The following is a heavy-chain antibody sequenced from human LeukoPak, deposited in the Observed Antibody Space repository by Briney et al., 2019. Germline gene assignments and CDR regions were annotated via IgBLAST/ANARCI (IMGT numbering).Heavy chain of an antibody. CDR1: GFTFSSYS. CDR2: IGSSSSYI. D-gene: IGHD2-2*01. J-gene: IGHJ3*02. V-gene: IGHV3-21*01. CDR3: ARSTRAIAFDI. Sequence: GGSLRLSCAASGFTFSSYSMNWVRQAPGKGLEWVSSIGSSSSYIYYADSVKGRFTISRDNAKNSLYLQMNSLRAEDTAVYYCARSTRAIAFDIWGQGTMVTVSS.